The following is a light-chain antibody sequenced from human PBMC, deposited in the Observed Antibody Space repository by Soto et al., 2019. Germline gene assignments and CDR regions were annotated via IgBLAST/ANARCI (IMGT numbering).Light chain of an antibody. CDR2: DAS. J-gene: IGKJ1*01. V-gene: IGKV3D-20*01. Sequence: ELVLTQSPATLSLSPGARATLSCGASQSVGSSYLAWYQQKPGLAPRLLIYDASTRATGIPARFSGSGSGTEFTLTISSLQPDDFATYYCQQYNSYWTFGQGTKV. CDR1: QSVGSSY. CDR3: QQYNSYWT.